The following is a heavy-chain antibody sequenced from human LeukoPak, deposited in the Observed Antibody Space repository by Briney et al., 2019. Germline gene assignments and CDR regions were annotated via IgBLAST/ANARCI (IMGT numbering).Heavy chain of an antibody. D-gene: IGHD1-1*01. J-gene: IGHJ5*02. CDR1: GYIFTGYF. CDR2: INPNSGGA. V-gene: IGHV1-2*02. Sequence: ASVKVSCKASGYIFTGYFMYWVRQAPGQGLEWMGWINPNSGGANYAQKFQGRVTMTRDTSISTAYMELSSLTSDDTAVYYCARGSSERDWFDLWGQGTLVTVSS. CDR3: ARGSSERDWFDL.